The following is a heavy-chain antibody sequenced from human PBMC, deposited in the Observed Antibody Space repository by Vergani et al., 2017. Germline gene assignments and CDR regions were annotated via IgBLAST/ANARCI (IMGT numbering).Heavy chain of an antibody. J-gene: IGHJ4*02. D-gene: IGHD5-12*01. V-gene: IGHV3-21*01. CDR3: ARFSTRLRYLGADY. Sequence: EVQLVESGGGLVKPGGSLRLSCAASGFTFSSYSMNWVRQAPGKGLEWVSSTSSSSSYIYYADSVKGRFTISRDNAKNSLYLQMNSLRAEDTAVYYCARFSTRLRYLGADYWGQGTLVTVSS. CDR2: TSSSSSYI. CDR1: GFTFSSYS.